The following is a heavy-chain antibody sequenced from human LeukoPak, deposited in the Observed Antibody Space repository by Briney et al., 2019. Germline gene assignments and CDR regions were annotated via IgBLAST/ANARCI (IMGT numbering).Heavy chain of an antibody. CDR1: GYTFTGYY. CDR2: INPNSGGT. V-gene: IGHV1-2*02. Sequence: ASVKVSCKASGYTFTGYYMHWVRQAPGQGLEWMGWINPNSGGTNYAQKFQGRVTMTRDTSISTAYMELSSLRSEDTAVYYCARVRSSLGWFDPWGQGTLVTVSS. D-gene: IGHD6-6*01. J-gene: IGHJ5*02. CDR3: ARVRSSLGWFDP.